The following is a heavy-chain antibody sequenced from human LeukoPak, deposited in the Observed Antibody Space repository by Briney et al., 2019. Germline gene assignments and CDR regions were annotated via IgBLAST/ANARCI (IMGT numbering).Heavy chain of an antibody. D-gene: IGHD6-19*01. V-gene: IGHV1-18*01. CDR3: ARVLAVAGTSNWFDP. CDR2: ISAYNGNT. CDR1: GYTFTSYG. Sequence: ASVKVSCKASGYTFTSYGISWVRQAPGQGLEWMGWISAYNGNTNYAQKLQGRVTMTTDTSTSTAYMELRSLTSDDTAVYYCARVLAVAGTSNWFDPWGQGTLVTVSS. J-gene: IGHJ5*02.